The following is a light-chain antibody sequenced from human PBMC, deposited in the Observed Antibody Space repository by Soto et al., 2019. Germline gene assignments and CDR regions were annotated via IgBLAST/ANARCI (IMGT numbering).Light chain of an antibody. CDR3: HQRKSWPRT. Sequence: EIVMTQSQATLSVSPCERAMLSSRASQSVSSNLAWYQQKPGQAPRLLIYDTSNRATGIPARFSGSGSGTDFTLTISRLEPEDFAVYYCHQRKSWPRTFGQGTKVDI. CDR1: QSVSSN. J-gene: IGKJ1*01. CDR2: DTS. V-gene: IGKV3-11*01.